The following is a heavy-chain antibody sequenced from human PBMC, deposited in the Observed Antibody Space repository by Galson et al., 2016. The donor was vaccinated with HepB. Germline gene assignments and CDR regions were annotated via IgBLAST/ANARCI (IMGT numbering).Heavy chain of an antibody. CDR3: AMTEFCRGGNCYPDY. Sequence: SLRLSCAASGFTFSSYWMNWVRQAPGKGLQWVANIGQDGSERHYVDSVEGRFTISRDNARNSLSLQMDSLRAEDTAVYYCAMTEFCRGGNCYPDYWGQGTLVTVSS. CDR2: IGQDGSER. J-gene: IGHJ4*02. V-gene: IGHV3-7*01. CDR1: GFTFSSYW. D-gene: IGHD2-15*01.